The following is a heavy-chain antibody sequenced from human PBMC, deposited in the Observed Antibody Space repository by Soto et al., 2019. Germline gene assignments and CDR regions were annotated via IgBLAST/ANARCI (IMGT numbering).Heavy chain of an antibody. CDR3: ARAQYTGSYFDACGV. CDR1: GFSFSSYG. V-gene: IGHV3-33*03. J-gene: IGHJ3*01. D-gene: IGHD1-26*01. Sequence: GSLRLSCAASGFSFSSYGMHWVRQAPGKGLDWVAVIWYDGSNKYYAESVKGRFTISRDNSKNTLYVQMNSLTVEDTAVYYCARAQYTGSYFDACGVWGQGTMVTVSS. CDR2: IWYDGSNK.